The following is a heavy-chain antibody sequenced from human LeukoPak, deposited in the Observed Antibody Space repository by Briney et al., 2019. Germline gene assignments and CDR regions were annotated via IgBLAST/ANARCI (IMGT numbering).Heavy chain of an antibody. CDR1: GGSISSYY. CDR2: IYYSGST. V-gene: IGHV4-59*01. D-gene: IGHD2-15*01. J-gene: IGHJ4*02. CDR3: ARALPYYCSGGSCPFDY. Sequence: SETLSLTCTVSGGSISSYYWSWIRQPPGKGLEWIGYIYYSGSTNYNPPLKSRVTISVDTSKNQFSLKLSSVTAADTAVYYCARALPYYCSGGSCPFDYWGQGALVTVSS.